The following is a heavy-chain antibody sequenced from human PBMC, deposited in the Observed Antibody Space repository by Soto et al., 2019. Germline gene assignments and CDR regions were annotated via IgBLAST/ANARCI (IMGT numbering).Heavy chain of an antibody. Sequence: SLRLSCAATGFTFSSYAMHWVRQAPGKGLEWVAVISYDGSNKYYADSVKGRFTISRDNSKNTLYLQMNSLRAEDTAVYYCAREYCSSTSCLNWFDPWGQGTLVTVSS. J-gene: IGHJ5*02. CDR1: GFTFSSYA. CDR2: ISYDGSNK. D-gene: IGHD2-2*01. V-gene: IGHV3-30-3*01. CDR3: AREYCSSTSCLNWFDP.